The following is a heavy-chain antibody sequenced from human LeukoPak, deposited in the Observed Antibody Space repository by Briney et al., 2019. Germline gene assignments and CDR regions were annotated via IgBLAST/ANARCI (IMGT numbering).Heavy chain of an antibody. J-gene: IGHJ4*02. CDR3: TVRVAQFRNFDY. CDR2: ISYDGSNK. V-gene: IGHV3-30*03. D-gene: IGHD5-12*01. CDR1: GFTFSSYG. Sequence: PGRSLRLSCAASGFTFSSYGMHWVRQAPGNGLEWVAVISYDGSNKYYADSVKCRFTISRDNSKNTLYLQMNSLRAEDTAVYYCTVRVAQFRNFDYWGQGTLVTVSS.